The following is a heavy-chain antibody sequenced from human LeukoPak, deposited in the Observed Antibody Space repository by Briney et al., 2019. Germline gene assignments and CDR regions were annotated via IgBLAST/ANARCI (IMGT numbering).Heavy chain of an antibody. J-gene: IGHJ4*02. CDR1: GGSITSYY. D-gene: IGHD1-26*01. Sequence: SETLSLTCTVSGGSITSYYWSWIRQPPGKGLEWIGYIYYSGSNNYNPSLKSRVTMSVDTSKNQFSLKLRSVTAADTAVYYCARDGVGATTHFDYWGQGTLVTVSS. V-gene: IGHV4-59*01. CDR3: ARDGVGATTHFDY. CDR2: IYYSGSN.